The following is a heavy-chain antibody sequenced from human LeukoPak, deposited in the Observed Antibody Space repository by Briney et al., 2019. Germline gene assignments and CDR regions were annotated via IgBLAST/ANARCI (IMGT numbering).Heavy chain of an antibody. Sequence: GGSLRLSCAASGFTFSTYSMNWVRQAPGKGLEWVSYISSSGNTIYYADSVRGRFTISRDNAKNSLYLQMNSLRAEDTAVYYCAKHPQDWGQGTLVSVSS. V-gene: IGHV3-48*04. CDR3: AKHPQD. CDR2: ISSSGNTI. J-gene: IGHJ4*02. CDR1: GFTFSTYS.